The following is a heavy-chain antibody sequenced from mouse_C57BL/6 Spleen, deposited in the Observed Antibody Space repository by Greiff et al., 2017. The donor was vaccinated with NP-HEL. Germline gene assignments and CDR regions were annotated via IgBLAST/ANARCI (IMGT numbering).Heavy chain of an antibody. CDR1: GFTFSDYY. Sequence: EVKLMESEGGLVQPGSSMKLSCTASGFTFSDYYMAWVRQVPEKGLEWVANINYDGSSTYYLDSLKSRFIISRDNAKNILYLQMSSLKSEDTATYYWARGGGSSHWYFDVWGTGTTVTVSS. CDR2: INYDGSST. CDR3: ARGGGSSHWYFDV. D-gene: IGHD1-1*01. J-gene: IGHJ1*03. V-gene: IGHV5-16*01.